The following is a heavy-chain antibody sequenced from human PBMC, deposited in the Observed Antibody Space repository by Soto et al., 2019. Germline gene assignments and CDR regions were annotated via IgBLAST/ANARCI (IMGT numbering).Heavy chain of an antibody. CDR1: GGSFSGYY. CDR2: INHSGGT. Sequence: SETLSLTCAVYGGSFSGYYWSWIRQPPGKGLEWIVEINHSGGTNYNPSLKSRVTLSVDTSKNQFSLKLRSVTAADTAVYYCARGLRRITIFGAVISVFGMDVWGLGTTVTVSS. CDR3: ARGLRRITIFGAVISVFGMDV. J-gene: IGHJ6*02. V-gene: IGHV4-34*01. D-gene: IGHD3-3*01.